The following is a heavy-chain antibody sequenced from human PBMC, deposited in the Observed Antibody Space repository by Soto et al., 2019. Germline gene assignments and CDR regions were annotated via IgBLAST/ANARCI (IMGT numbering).Heavy chain of an antibody. CDR3: ARAVDSSSWSYPDPRGYYGMDV. CDR2: ISAYNGNT. Sequence: GASVKVSCKASGYTFTSYGISWVRQAPGQGLEWMGWISAYNGNTNYAQKLQGRVTMTTDTSTSTAYVELRSLRSDDTAVYYCARAVDSSSWSYPDPRGYYGMDVWGQGTTVTVSS. J-gene: IGHJ6*02. D-gene: IGHD6-13*01. V-gene: IGHV1-18*01. CDR1: GYTFTSYG.